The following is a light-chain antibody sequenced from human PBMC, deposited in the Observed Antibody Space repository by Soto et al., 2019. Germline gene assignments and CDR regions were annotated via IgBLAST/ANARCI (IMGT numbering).Light chain of an antibody. CDR3: MQATQLRT. J-gene: IGKJ5*01. Sequence: EIVMTQTPLFLPVTLGQPASISCKSSQSLVASDGNMYLDWLHQRPGQPPRLLIYKASKRFSGVPDRFSGSGAGTDFTLHISRVEAEDVGIYFFMQATQLRTFGQGTRLEI. V-gene: IGKV2-24*01. CDR1: QSLVASDGNMY. CDR2: KAS.